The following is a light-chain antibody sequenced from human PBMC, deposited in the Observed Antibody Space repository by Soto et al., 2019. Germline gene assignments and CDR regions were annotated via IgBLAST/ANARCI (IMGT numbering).Light chain of an antibody. CDR2: KAS. J-gene: IGKJ1*01. CDR1: QSISSW. V-gene: IGKV1-5*03. CDR3: QQYNDNWT. Sequence: DIQMTQSPSTLSASVGDRVTITCRASQSISSWLAWYQQKPGKAPTLLIYKASTLQSGVPSRFSCSGSGTEFTLAISSLQPDDSATYYCQQYNDNWTFGQGTKVEIK.